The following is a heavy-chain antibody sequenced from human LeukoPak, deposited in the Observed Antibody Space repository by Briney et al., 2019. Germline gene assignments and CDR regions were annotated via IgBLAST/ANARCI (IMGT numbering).Heavy chain of an antibody. Sequence: PSETLSLTCTVSGGSISSYYWSWIRQPAGKGLEWIGRIYTSGSTNYNPSLKSRVTMSVDTSKNQFSLKLSSVTAADTAVYYCARGRSAMVTRSYWYFDLWGRGTLVTVSS. CDR2: IYTSGST. D-gene: IGHD5-18*01. CDR3: ARGRSAMVTRSYWYFDL. J-gene: IGHJ2*01. CDR1: GGSISSYY. V-gene: IGHV4-4*07.